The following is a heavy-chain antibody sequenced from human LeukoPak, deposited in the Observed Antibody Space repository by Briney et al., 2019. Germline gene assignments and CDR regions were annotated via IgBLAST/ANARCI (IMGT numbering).Heavy chain of an antibody. Sequence: GGSLRLSCAASGFTFSSYWMSWVRQAPGKGLEWVANIKPDGSDQYYVDSVKGRFTISRDNAKNSLYLQMNSLRAEDTAVYYCARDWGLQFFDYWGQGTLVTVSS. CDR3: ARDWGLQFFDY. V-gene: IGHV3-7*01. CDR1: GFTFSSYW. J-gene: IGHJ4*02. D-gene: IGHD2-21*02. CDR2: IKPDGSDQ.